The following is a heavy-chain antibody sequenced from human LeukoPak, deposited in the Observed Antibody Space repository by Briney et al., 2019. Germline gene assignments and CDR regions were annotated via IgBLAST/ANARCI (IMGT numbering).Heavy chain of an antibody. CDR1: GYSFTSYW. V-gene: IGHV5-51*01. CDR3: ARHVSVVVPAAISYYYYMDV. D-gene: IGHD2-2*01. J-gene: IGHJ6*03. CDR2: IYPGDSDT. Sequence: GESLKISCKGSGYSFTSYWIGWVRQMPGKGLEWMGIIYPGDSDTRYSPSFQGQVTISADKSISTAYLQWSSLKASDTAMYYCARHVSVVVPAAISYYYYMDVWGEGTTVTVSS.